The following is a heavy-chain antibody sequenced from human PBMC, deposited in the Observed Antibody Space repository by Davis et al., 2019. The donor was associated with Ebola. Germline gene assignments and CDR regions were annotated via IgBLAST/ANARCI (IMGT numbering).Heavy chain of an antibody. Sequence: SETLSLTCTVSGGSISSYYWSWIRQPPGKGLEWIGYIYYSGSTNYNPSLKSRVTISVDTSKNQFSLKLSSVTAADTAVYYCARAGAVAAAETYFDYWGQGILVTVSS. D-gene: IGHD6-13*01. CDR2: IYYSGST. V-gene: IGHV4-59*12. CDR3: ARAGAVAAAETYFDY. J-gene: IGHJ4*02. CDR1: GGSISSYY.